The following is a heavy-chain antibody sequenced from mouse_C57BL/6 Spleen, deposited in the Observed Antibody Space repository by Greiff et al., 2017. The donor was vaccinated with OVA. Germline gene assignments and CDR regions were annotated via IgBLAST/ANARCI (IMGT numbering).Heavy chain of an antibody. V-gene: IGHV14-4*01. CDR2: IDPENGDT. CDR3: TTLFITTVGNFDY. Sequence: VQLQQSGAELVRPGASVKLSCTASGFNIKDYYMHWVKQRPEQGLEWIGWIDPENGDTEYASKFQGKATITADTSSNTAYLQLSSLTSEDTAVYYCTTLFITTVGNFDYWGQGTTLTVSS. D-gene: IGHD1-1*01. CDR1: GFNIKDYY. J-gene: IGHJ2*01.